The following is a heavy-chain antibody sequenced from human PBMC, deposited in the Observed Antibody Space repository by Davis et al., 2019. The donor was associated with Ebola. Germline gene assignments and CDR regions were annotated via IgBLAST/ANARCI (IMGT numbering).Heavy chain of an antibody. V-gene: IGHV1-2*02. CDR1: GYTFTGYY. D-gene: IGHD6-13*01. CDR3: ARDLEGRDGDSWSYYYYYMDV. Sequence: ASVKVSCKASGYTFTGYYIHWVRQAPGQGLEWMGWINPNSGGTNYAQKFQGRVTMTRATSISTAYMELSRLRSDDTAVYYCARDLEGRDGDSWSYYYYYMDVWGKGTTVTVSS. CDR2: INPNSGGT. J-gene: IGHJ6*03.